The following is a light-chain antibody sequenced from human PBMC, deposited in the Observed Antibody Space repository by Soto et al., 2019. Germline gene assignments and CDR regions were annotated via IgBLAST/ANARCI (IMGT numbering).Light chain of an antibody. CDR3: QQYHNWTVLLN. V-gene: IGKV3-15*01. J-gene: IGKJ4*01. CDR1: QSISST. Sequence: EIVVTQSPATLSVSPGERATLFCRASQSISSTVAWYQQKPGQAPRLLIYDASTRATGVPARFSGSGSGTAFTLTISSLQSEDFAVYYCQQYHNWTVLLNFGGGTKVDIX. CDR2: DAS.